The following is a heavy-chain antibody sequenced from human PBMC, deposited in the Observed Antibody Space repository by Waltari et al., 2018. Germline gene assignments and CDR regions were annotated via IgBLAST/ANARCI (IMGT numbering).Heavy chain of an antibody. Sequence: QVQLVQSGAEVKKSGASVKVSCKASGYTFTGYYMHWVRQAPGQGPEGMGWINPTSGVTNYAQKFQGRVTMTRDTSISTAYMELSRLRSDDTAVYYCARPLLLWFGGFDYWGQGTLVTVSS. CDR3: ARPLLLWFGGFDY. D-gene: IGHD3-10*01. J-gene: IGHJ4*02. V-gene: IGHV1-2*02. CDR2: INPTSGVT. CDR1: GYTFTGYY.